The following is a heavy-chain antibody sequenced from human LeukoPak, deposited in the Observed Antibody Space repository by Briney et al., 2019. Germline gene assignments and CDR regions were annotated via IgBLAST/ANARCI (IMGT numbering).Heavy chain of an antibody. J-gene: IGHJ4*02. Sequence: GASAKVSCKASGYTFTSYYMHWVRQAPGQGLEWMGIINPSGGSTSYAQKFQGRVTMTRDTSTSTVYMELSSLRSEDTAVYYCARGGDHYDSSAPMDYWGQGTLVTVSS. CDR2: INPSGGST. V-gene: IGHV1-46*01. CDR3: ARGGDHYDSSAPMDY. CDR1: GYTFTSYY. D-gene: IGHD3-22*01.